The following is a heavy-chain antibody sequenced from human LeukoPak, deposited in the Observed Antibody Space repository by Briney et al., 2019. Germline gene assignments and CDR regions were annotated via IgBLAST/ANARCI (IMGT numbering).Heavy chain of an antibody. J-gene: IGHJ4*02. D-gene: IGHD3-22*01. V-gene: IGHV1-69*13. CDR3: ARGWEYDSGGRPTAYVY. CDR2: IIPIFGTA. CDR1: GYTFTSYG. Sequence: GASVKVSCKASGYTFTSYGISWVRQAPGPGLEWMGGIIPIFGTANYAQKFQGRVTITADESTSTVYMEMNSLKFEDTAVYYCARGWEYDSGGRPTAYVYWGQGTLVTVSS.